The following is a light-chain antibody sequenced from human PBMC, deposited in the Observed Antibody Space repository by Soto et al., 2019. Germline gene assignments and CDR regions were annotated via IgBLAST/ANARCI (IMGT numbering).Light chain of an antibody. J-gene: IGKJ1*01. V-gene: IGKV3-15*01. CDR3: QQYNNWPLT. Sequence: EIVMTQSPATLSVSRGERATLSCRASQSVSSNLAWYQQKPGQAPRLLIYGASSRATGIPVRFSGSGSGTEFTLTISSLQSEDFAVYYCQQYNNWPLTFGQGTKVDIK. CDR2: GAS. CDR1: QSVSSN.